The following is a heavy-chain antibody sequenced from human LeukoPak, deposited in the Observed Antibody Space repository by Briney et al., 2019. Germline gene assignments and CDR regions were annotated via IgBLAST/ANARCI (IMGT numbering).Heavy chain of an antibody. D-gene: IGHD3-3*01. J-gene: IGHJ4*02. CDR2: VYHSGST. V-gene: IGHV4-30-2*01. CDR3: ARVERRYYFDY. CDR1: GGSISSGGYS. Sequence: SQTLSLTCAVSGGSISSGGYSWSWIRQPPGKGLEWIGYVYHSGSTYYNPSLKSRVTISVDRSKNQFSLKLSSVTAADTAVYYCARVERRYYFDYWGQGTLVTASS.